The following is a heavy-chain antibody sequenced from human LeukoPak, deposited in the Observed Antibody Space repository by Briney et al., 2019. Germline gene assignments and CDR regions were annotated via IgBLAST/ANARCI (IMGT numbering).Heavy chain of an antibody. CDR1: GFTFTSYW. Sequence: GGSLRLSCAASGFTFTSYWMHWVRQAPGKGLVWVSRVNSDGSSTTYADSVKGRFTISRVNAKNTLYLQMNSLRAEDTAVYYCARGRYYGMDVWGQGTTVTVSS. CDR3: ARGRYYGMDV. CDR2: VNSDGSST. V-gene: IGHV3-74*01. J-gene: IGHJ6*02.